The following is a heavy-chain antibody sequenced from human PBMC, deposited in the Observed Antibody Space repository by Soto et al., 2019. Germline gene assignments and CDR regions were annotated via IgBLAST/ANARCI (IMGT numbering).Heavy chain of an antibody. CDR2: IRNDGTYR. J-gene: IGHJ4*02. CDR1: EFSFSSYW. CDR3: ARSSYPYYFDY. Sequence: EVQLVESGGGLVQPGGSLRLSCAASEFSFSSYWMHWVGQAPGKGLVWVSHIRNDGTYRTYADSVKGRFTISRDNAKNTLYLQMNSLRAEDTAVYYCARSSYPYYFDYWGQGALVTVSS. V-gene: IGHV3-74*01.